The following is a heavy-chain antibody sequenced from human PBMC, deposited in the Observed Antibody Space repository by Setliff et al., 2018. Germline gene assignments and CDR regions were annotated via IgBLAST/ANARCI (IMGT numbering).Heavy chain of an antibody. CDR1: GDSISRSTYY. V-gene: IGHV4-39*07. J-gene: IGHJ4*02. D-gene: IGHD3-10*01. Sequence: SETLSLTCTVSGDSISRSTYYWGWIRQSPGKGLDWIGTVDHSGNTNYHPSLKSRVTISGDTSKNQFSLKLTSVTAADTAVYFCARSLGSGSYYNSRPFYSDYWGQGTLVTVSS. CDR2: VDHSGNT. CDR3: ARSLGSGSYYNSRPFYSDY.